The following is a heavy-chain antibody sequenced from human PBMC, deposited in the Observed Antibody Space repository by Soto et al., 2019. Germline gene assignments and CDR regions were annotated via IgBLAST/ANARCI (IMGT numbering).Heavy chain of an antibody. J-gene: IGHJ6*02. CDR2: IMPIFRTP. D-gene: IGHD1-1*01. CDR1: GGTFRNSA. Sequence: QVQLEQSGAEVKKPGSSVKVSCKASGGTFRNSAISWVRQAPGQGLEWMGGIMPIFRTPDYAQKFQGRVTITADESTSTAYMELGGLRADDTAVYYCARDNDRPQLGGNYYYILDVWGHGTTVTVSS. CDR3: ARDNDRPQLGGNYYYILDV. V-gene: IGHV1-69*12.